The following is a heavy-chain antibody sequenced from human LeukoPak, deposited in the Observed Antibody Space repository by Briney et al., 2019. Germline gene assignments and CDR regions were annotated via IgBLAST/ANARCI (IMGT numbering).Heavy chain of an antibody. CDR2: IIPILGTA. V-gene: IGHV1-69*13. CDR1: GGTFISYA. CDR3: ARDSYDTGFDL. J-gene: IGHJ2*01. Sequence: SVKVSCKASGGTFISYAISWVRQAPGQGLEWLGGIIPILGTANYAQKFQGRVTITADESTSTAYMELSSLRSEDTAVYYCARDSYDTGFDLWGRGTLVTVSS. D-gene: IGHD3-22*01.